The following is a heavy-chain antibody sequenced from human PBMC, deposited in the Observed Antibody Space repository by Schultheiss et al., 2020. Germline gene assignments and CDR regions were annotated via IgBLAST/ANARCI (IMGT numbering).Heavy chain of an antibody. V-gene: IGHV4-59*12. CDR1: GGSISSYY. CDR3: ASVLPDY. D-gene: IGHD3-16*01. CDR2: IYYSGTT. J-gene: IGHJ4*02. Sequence: SETLSLTCTVSGGSISSYYWSWIRQPPGKGLEWIGYIYYSGTTYYNPSLKSRVTISSDTSKNQFSLKLSSVTAADTAVYYCASVLPDYWGQGTLVTVSS.